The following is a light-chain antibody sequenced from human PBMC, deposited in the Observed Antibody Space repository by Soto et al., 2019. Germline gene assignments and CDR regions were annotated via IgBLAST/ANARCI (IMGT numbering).Light chain of an antibody. CDR1: SSNIGSNY. V-gene: IGLV1-47*01. CDR3: AAWDDSLSDPV. J-gene: IGLJ2*01. CDR2: RNN. Sequence: QLVLTQPPSASGTPGQRVTISCSGSSSNIGSNYVYWYQQLPGTAPQLLIYRNNQRPSGVPDLFSGSKSGTSASLAISGLRSEGEADYYCAAWDDSLSDPVFGGGTKLTVL.